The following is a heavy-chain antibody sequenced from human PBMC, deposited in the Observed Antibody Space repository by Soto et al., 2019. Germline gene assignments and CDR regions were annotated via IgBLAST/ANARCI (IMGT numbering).Heavy chain of an antibody. CDR1: GYRFISYG. J-gene: IGHJ6*02. Sequence: QVQLVQSGSEVKKPGASVKVSCKASGYRFISYGLSWVRQAPGQGLEWMGWISPDNGNTNYAQKLQGRVTMTTETSTSTAYMGLRSLRSDATAIYWAPREGSGGGGMDVWGQGTTVTVSS. V-gene: IGHV1-18*01. CDR3: PREGSGGGGMDV. D-gene: IGHD1-26*01. CDR2: ISPDNGNT.